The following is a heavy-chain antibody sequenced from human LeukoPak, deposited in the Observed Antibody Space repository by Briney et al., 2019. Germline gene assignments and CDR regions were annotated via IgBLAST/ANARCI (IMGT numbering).Heavy chain of an antibody. CDR2: FAPYNNNG. Sequence: ASVKVSCKASGYNFATYGISWVRQAPGQGLEWMGWFAPYNNNGNSAQMFQGRLTMTTDTSTSTASMELRSLRSDDTAVYYCTRDPRHKYGNFDNWGQGTLVTVSS. D-gene: IGHD6-6*01. CDR3: TRDPRHKYGNFDN. J-gene: IGHJ4*02. V-gene: IGHV1-18*01. CDR1: GYNFATYG.